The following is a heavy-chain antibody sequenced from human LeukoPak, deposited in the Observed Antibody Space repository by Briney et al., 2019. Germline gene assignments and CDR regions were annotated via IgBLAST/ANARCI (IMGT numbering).Heavy chain of an antibody. D-gene: IGHD3-22*01. CDR3: AKEMDYYDSSGYPYYFDY. V-gene: IGHV3-23*01. J-gene: IGHJ4*02. Sequence: GGSLRLSCAASGFTLSSYAMSWVRQAPGKGLEWVSAISGSGGSTYYADSVKGRFTISRDNSKNTRYLQMNSLRAEDTAVYYCAKEMDYYDSSGYPYYFDYWGQGTLVTVSS. CDR2: ISGSGGST. CDR1: GFTLSSYA.